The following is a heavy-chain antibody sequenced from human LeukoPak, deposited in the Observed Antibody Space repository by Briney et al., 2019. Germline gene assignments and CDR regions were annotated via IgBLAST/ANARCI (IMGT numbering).Heavy chain of an antibody. CDR1: GFTFSSYS. J-gene: IGHJ4*02. V-gene: IGHV3-21*01. CDR3: ARSYSSSWHTCYDY. D-gene: IGHD6-13*01. Sequence: GGSLRLSCAASGFTFSSYSMNWVRQAPGKGLEWVSSISSSSSYIYYADSVKGRFTISRDNAKNSLYLQMNSLRAEDTAVYYCARSYSSSWHTCYDYWGQGTLVTVSS. CDR2: ISSSSSYI.